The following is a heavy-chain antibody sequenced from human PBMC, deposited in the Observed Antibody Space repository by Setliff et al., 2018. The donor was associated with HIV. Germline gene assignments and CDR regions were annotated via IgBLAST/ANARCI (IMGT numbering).Heavy chain of an antibody. CDR3: ARDGDYGEYGA. CDR2: MNPNSGDT. V-gene: IGHV1-8*01. D-gene: IGHD4-17*01. J-gene: IGHJ5*02. CDR1: GHTFSNYD. Sequence: GASVKVSCKASGHTFSNYDVIWVRRATGQGLEWMGWMNPNSGDTGYAQKFQGRVTMTRDTSISTAYMELSRLRSDDTAVYYCARDGDYGEYGAWGQGTLVTVSS.